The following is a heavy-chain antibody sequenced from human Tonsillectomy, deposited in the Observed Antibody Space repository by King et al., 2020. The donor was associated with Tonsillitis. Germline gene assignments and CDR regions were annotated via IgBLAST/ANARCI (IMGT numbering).Heavy chain of an antibody. CDR2: INPSGDST. Sequence: HVQLVESGAEVKKPGASVKVSCKASGYTFTSYYMHWVRQAPGQGLEWMGMINPSGDSTSYAQKFQGRVTMTRDTSTSTVHMELSSLRSEDTAVYYCARDSMVGGVIGGASGDWYFDLWGRGTLVTVSS. D-gene: IGHD3-10*01. J-gene: IGHJ2*01. CDR1: GYTFTSYY. CDR3: ARDSMVGGVIGGASGDWYFDL. V-gene: IGHV1-46*01.